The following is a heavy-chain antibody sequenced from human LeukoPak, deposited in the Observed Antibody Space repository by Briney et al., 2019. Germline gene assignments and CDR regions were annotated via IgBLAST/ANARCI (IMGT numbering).Heavy chain of an antibody. CDR1: GDTFSSYD. D-gene: IGHD3-9*01. CDR3: ARETGTVPFYNVLTGRQDFYYYYMDV. V-gene: IGHV1-69*05. Sequence: SVKVSCKASGDTFSSYDISWVRQAPGQGLEWMGGIIPISGTAEYAQKFQGRVTITTDESTSTAYMELSSLTSEDTAVYYCARETGTVPFYNVLTGRQDFYYYYMDVWGKGTTVTVSS. J-gene: IGHJ6*03. CDR2: IIPISGTA.